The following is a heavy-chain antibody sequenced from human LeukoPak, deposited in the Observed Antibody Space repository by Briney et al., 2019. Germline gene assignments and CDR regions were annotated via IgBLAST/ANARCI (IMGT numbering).Heavy chain of an antibody. V-gene: IGHV5-51*01. Sequence: GESLKISCKGSGYSFTSYWIGWVRQLPGKGLEGMGIIYPGDSDTRYSPSLQGQVTISADKSISTAYLQWSSLKASDTAMYYCARRDTAMPREVTDIWGQGTMVTVSS. CDR2: IYPGDSDT. D-gene: IGHD5-18*01. CDR1: GYSFTSYW. CDR3: ARRDTAMPREVTDI. J-gene: IGHJ3*02.